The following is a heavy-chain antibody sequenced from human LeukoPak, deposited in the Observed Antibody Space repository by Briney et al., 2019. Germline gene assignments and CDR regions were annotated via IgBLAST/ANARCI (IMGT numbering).Heavy chain of an antibody. CDR1: GFTFSSYS. J-gene: IGHJ6*02. CDR3: AKYGRSGYASGMDV. D-gene: IGHD3-22*01. Sequence: GGSLRLSCAASGFTFSSYSMNWVRQAPGKGLEWVSTINVSGGSTYYADSVKGRFTISRDNSKNTLYLQVNSLRTEDTAVYYCAKYGRSGYASGMDVWGQGTTVTVSS. V-gene: IGHV3-23*01. CDR2: INVSGGST.